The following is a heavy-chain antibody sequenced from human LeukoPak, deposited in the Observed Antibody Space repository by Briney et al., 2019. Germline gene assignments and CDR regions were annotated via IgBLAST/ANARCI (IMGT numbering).Heavy chain of an antibody. J-gene: IGHJ4*02. V-gene: IGHV3-7*03. CDR3: VRDKLTGASRLDY. CDR1: GFTFSNYW. D-gene: IGHD7-27*01. CDR2: IKQDGSEI. Sequence: GGSLRLSCAASGFTFSNYWMSWVRQAPGKELEWVANIKQDGSEIYYVDSEKGRFTISRDNAKNSLYLQMNSLRAEDTAVYYCVRDKLTGASRLDYWGQGTLLTVSS.